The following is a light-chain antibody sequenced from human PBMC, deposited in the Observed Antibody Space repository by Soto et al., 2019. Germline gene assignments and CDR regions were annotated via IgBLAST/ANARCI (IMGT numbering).Light chain of an antibody. CDR1: SSDVGGYNY. V-gene: IGLV2-11*01. CDR3: CSYAGSSYV. J-gene: IGLJ1*01. Sequence: QSVLTQPRSVSESPGQSVTISCTGTSSDVGGYNYVSWYQQYPGKAPKVMIYDVTKRPSGVPDRFSGSKSGNTASLTISGLQAEDEADYYCCSYAGSSYVFGIGTKVTVL. CDR2: DVT.